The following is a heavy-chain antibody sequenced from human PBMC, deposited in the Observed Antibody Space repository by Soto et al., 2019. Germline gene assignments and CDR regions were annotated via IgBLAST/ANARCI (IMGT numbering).Heavy chain of an antibody. CDR3: AKEPVGPDWYFDL. V-gene: IGHV3-23*01. CDR1: GVTFRSYA. J-gene: IGHJ2*01. CDR2: ISGSGIST. Sequence: PGGSLRLSCAASGVTFRSYAMSWVRQAPGKGLEWVSGISGSGISTHYADSVKGRFTVSRDNSKNTLYLQMNSLRAEDTAVYNCAKEPVGPDWYFDLWGSGTLVTVSS.